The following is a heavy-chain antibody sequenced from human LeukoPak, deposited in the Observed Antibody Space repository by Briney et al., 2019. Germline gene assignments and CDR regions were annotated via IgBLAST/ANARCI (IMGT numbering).Heavy chain of an antibody. CDR3: ASSDYYDSSGYAW. Sequence: GGSLRLSCAASGFTFSDYYMSWIRQAPGKGLEWVSYISSSGSTICYADSVKGRFTISRDNAKNSLYLQMNSLRAEDTAVYYCASSDYYDSSGYAWWGQGTLVTVSS. CDR1: GFTFSDYY. CDR2: ISSSGSTI. J-gene: IGHJ4*02. D-gene: IGHD3-22*01. V-gene: IGHV3-11*01.